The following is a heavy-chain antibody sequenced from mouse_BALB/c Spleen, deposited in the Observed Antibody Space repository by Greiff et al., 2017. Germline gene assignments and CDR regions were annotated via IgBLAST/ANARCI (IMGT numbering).Heavy chain of an antibody. CDR2: LSNGGGST. CDR1: GFTFSSYT. J-gene: IGHJ3*01. D-gene: IGHD1-2*01. V-gene: IGHV5-12-2*01. CDR3: ARPSYYGYPWFAY. Sequence: EVQVVESGGGLVQPGGSLKLSCAVSGFTFSSYTMSWVRQTPEKRLEWVAYLSNGGGSTYYPDTVKGRFTITRDNAKNNLYLKMSSLKTEDTAMYYCARPSYYGYPWFAYWGQGTLVTVSA.